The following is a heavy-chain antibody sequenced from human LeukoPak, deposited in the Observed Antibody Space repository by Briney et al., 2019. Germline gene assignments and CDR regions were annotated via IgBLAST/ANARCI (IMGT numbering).Heavy chain of an antibody. Sequence: QPGRSLRLYCTASGFTFGDYAMSWVRQAPGKGLEWVGFIRSKAYGGTTEYAASAKGRFTISRDDSKSIAYLQMNSLKTEDTAVYYCTREAGSQVAFDIWGQGTMVTVSS. CDR2: IRSKAYGGTT. D-gene: IGHD6-13*01. J-gene: IGHJ3*02. CDR1: GFTFGDYA. V-gene: IGHV3-49*04. CDR3: TREAGSQVAFDI.